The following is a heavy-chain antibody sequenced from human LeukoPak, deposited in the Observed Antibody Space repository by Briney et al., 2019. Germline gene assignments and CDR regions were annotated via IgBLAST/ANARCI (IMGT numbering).Heavy chain of an antibody. V-gene: IGHV1-69*04. CDR2: IIPILGIA. J-gene: IGHJ5*02. CDR3: ARESSAAKVNWFDP. D-gene: IGHD6-19*01. Sequence: SVKVSCKASGGTFSSYAISWVRQAPGQGLEWMGRIIPILGIANYAQKFQGRVTITADKSTSTAYMELSSLRSEDTAVYYCARESSAAKVNWFDPWGQGTLVTVSS. CDR1: GGTFSSYA.